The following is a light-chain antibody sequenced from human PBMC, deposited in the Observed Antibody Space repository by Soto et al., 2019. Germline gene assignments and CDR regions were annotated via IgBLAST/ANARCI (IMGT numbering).Light chain of an antibody. J-gene: IGLJ1*01. CDR3: CSHAGDSVV. CDR2: DVS. Sequence: QSVLTQPRSVSGSPGQSVTISCTGTNSDVGGYNYVAWYQQHPGKAPKLMIYDVSKRPSGVPDRFSGSKSGNTASLTISGLQAEDEADYYCCSHAGDSVVFGTGTKVTVL. V-gene: IGLV2-11*01. CDR1: NSDVGGYNY.